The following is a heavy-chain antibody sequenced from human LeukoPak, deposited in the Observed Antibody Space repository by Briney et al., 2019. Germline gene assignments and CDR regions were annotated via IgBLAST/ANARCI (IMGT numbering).Heavy chain of an antibody. Sequence: GGSLRLSCAASGFTFSFYDMNRVRQAPGKGVGGVSSISSRSTSIYYADSVKGRFTISRDNAKNSLYLQMDSLRAEDTAVYWCARDYIAYDPLDYWGQGTLVTVSS. J-gene: IGHJ4*02. D-gene: IGHD3-3*01. V-gene: IGHV3-21*01. CDR2: ISSRSTSI. CDR3: ARDYIAYDPLDY. CDR1: GFTFSFYD.